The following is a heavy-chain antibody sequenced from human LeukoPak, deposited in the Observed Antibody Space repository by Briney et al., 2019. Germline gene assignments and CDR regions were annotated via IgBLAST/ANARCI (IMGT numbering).Heavy chain of an antibody. CDR3: ARERMVRGVIIFDY. J-gene: IGHJ4*02. D-gene: IGHD3-10*01. CDR1: GYTFTSYD. V-gene: IGHV1-8*01. CDR2: MNPNSGNT. Sequence: ASVKVSCKASGYTFTSYDINWVRQATGQGLEWMGWMNPNSGNTGYAQKFQGRVTMTRDTSISTAYMELRSLRSDDTAVYYCARERMVRGVIIFDYWGQGTLVTVSS.